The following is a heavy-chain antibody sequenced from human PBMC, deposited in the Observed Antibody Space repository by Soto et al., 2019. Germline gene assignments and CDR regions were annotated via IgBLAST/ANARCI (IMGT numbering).Heavy chain of an antibody. CDR3: AREGSHYDVDY. D-gene: IGHD4-4*01. CDR2: IWNDGSTT. V-gene: IGHV3-33*01. Sequence: LVESGGGVAQPGRSLRLSCATSGFSFSPSGMHWVRQAPGKGLEWVAIIWNDGSTTYYEDSVKGRFTISRDNSKNTLYLQMNSLRDEVTAVYYCAREGSHYDVDYWGQGTLVTVSS. CDR1: GFSFSPSG. J-gene: IGHJ4*02.